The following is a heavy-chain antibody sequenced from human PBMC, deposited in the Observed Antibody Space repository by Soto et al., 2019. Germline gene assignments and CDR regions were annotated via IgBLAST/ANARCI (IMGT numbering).Heavy chain of an antibody. D-gene: IGHD3-3*01. CDR1: RGTFNTSP. J-gene: IGHJ6*02. CDR3: ATPHLRGRQYDYRSPATASLYHSGLGV. Sequence: QVLLAQSGAEVKKPGSSVKVSCQTSRGTFNTSPISWVRQAPGQGLEWLGDIVPVFGMVNYAQQFPDRLHLTAAESTTSVCMEVSRLTPEDTAVYFCATPHLRGRQYDYRSPATASLYHSGLGVWGQGTTVIVSS. CDR2: IVPVFGMV. V-gene: IGHV1-69*01.